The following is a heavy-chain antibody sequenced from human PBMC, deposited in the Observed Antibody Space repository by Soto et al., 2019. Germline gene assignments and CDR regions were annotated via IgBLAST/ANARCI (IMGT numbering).Heavy chain of an antibody. D-gene: IGHD3-16*02. CDR2: ISSSSSYI. J-gene: IGHJ4*02. Sequence: GGSLRLSCAASGFTFSSYSMHWVRQAPGKGLEWVSSISSSSSYIYYADSVKGRFTISRDNAKNSLYLQMNSLRAEDTAVYYCARSGTYVWGSYRYPQFDYWGQGTLVTVSS. CDR1: GFTFSSYS. CDR3: ARSGTYVWGSYRYPQFDY. V-gene: IGHV3-21*01.